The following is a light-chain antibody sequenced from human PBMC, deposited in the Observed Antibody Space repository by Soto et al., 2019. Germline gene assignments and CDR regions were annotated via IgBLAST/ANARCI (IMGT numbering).Light chain of an antibody. Sequence: DVQMTQSPSSLSTSVGDRVTITYRASHRISTYLNWYQHKPGKAPKLLIYAASSLQSGVPSRFSGSGSGRDFTLTISSLQPEDFATYYCRQANSFPLTFGGGTKVDNK. V-gene: IGKV1-39*01. CDR1: HRISTY. CDR2: AAS. J-gene: IGKJ4*01. CDR3: RQANSFPLT.